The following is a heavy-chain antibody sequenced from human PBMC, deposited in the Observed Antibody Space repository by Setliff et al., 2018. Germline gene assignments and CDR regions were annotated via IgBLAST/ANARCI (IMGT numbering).Heavy chain of an antibody. CDR2: ISAYNGNT. V-gene: IGHV1-18*01. Sequence: ASVKVSCKASGYTFTSYGITWVRQAPGQGLEWMGWISAYNGNTNYAQKHQGRVTMTTDTSTSTAYMELRSLRSDDTAVYYCARDSRPSSSWYLSDAFDIWGQGTMVTVSS. J-gene: IGHJ3*02. CDR3: ARDSRPSSSWYLSDAFDI. CDR1: GYTFTSYG. D-gene: IGHD6-13*01.